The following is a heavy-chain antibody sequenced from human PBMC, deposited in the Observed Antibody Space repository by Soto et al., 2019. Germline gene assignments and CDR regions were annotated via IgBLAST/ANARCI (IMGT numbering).Heavy chain of an antibody. Sequence: QVQLQESGPGLVKPSQTLSLTCTVSGGSISSGGYYWSWIRQHPGKGLEWIGYIYYSGSTYYIPSLKSRVTISVDTSKNQFSLKLSSVTAADTAVYYCARVYCSGGSCYPYYFDYWGQGTLVTVSS. CDR3: ARVYCSGGSCYPYYFDY. J-gene: IGHJ4*02. CDR1: GGSISSGGYY. D-gene: IGHD2-15*01. CDR2: IYYSGST. V-gene: IGHV4-31*03.